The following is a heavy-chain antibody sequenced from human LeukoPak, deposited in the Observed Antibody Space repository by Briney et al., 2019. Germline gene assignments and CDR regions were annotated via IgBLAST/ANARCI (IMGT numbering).Heavy chain of an antibody. CDR3: ARGITTPFDY. J-gene: IGHJ4*02. CDR1: GGSISSGGYS. D-gene: IGHD2-15*01. CDR2: IYHSGST. Sequence: SQTLSLTCAVSGGSISSGGYSWSWIRQPPGKGLEWIGYIYHSGSTYYNPSLKSRVTISVDRSKNQFSLKLSSVAAADTAVYYCARGITTPFDYWGQRTLVTVSS. V-gene: IGHV4-30-2*01.